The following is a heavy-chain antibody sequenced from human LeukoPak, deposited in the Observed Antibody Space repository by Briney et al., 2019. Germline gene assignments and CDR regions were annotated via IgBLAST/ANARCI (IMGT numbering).Heavy chain of an antibody. V-gene: IGHV3-7*01. D-gene: IGHD3-16*01. CDR2: IKEDGTRK. Sequence: GGSLRLSCAASGFTFSSSAMSWVRQAPGKGLDWVAHIKEDGTRKYYVDSVRGRFTISRDNAKNSLFLQMNSLRVEDTAVFYCVAWGSLVVWGQGTLVTVSS. J-gene: IGHJ4*02. CDR3: VAWGSLVV. CDR1: GFTFSSSA.